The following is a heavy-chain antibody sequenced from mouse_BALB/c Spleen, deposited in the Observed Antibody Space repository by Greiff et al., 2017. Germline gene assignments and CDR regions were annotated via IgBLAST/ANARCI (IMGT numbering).Heavy chain of an antibody. CDR1: GFTFSSFG. CDR3: ARMGIYYDYDGAY. J-gene: IGHJ3*01. V-gene: IGHV5-17*02. Sequence: EVQVVESGGGLVQPGGSRKLSCAASGFTFSSFGMHWVRQAPEKGLEWVAYISSGSSTIYYADTVKGRFTISRDNPKNTLFLQMTSLRSEDTAMYYCARMGIYYDYDGAYWGQGTLVTVSA. D-gene: IGHD2-4*01. CDR2: ISSGSSTI.